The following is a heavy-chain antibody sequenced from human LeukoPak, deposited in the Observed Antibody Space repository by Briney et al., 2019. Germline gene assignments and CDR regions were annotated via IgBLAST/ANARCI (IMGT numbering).Heavy chain of an antibody. CDR3: AKTNGYYDY. CDR1: GFTFSRNV. J-gene: IGHJ4*02. Sequence: PGSSLRLSCAASGFTFSRNVMHWVRQAPGKGLEWVALISYDGNNKFYADSMKGRSSISRDNSKNTLYLQMDSLRAEDTAVYHCAKTNGYYDYWGRGTLVTVSS. CDR2: ISYDGNNK. V-gene: IGHV3-30*04. D-gene: IGHD3-22*01.